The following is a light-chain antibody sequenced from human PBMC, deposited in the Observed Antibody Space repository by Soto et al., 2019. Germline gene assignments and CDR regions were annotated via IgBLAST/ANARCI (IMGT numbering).Light chain of an antibody. CDR2: LGS. V-gene: IGKV2-28*01. CDR3: MQALQTPPHT. Sequence: DSVITQSPLSLPFTPGEPASISCRSSQSLLHSNGYNYLDWYLQKPGQSPQLLIYLGSNRASGVPDRFSGSGSGTDFTLKISRVEAEDVGVYYCMQALQTPPHTFGQGTKVDIK. CDR1: QSLLHSNGYNY. J-gene: IGKJ2*01.